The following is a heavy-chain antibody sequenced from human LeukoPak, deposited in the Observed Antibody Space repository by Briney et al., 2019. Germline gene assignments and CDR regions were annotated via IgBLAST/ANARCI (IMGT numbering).Heavy chain of an antibody. J-gene: IGHJ4*02. CDR3: AKDRGHCSGGSCYFHFDY. Sequence: GGSLRLSCAASGFTFSNYGMHWVRQAPGKGLEWVAVISYDGSNKYYADFVKGRFTISRDNSKNTLYLQMNSLRAEDTAVYYCAKDRGHCSGGSCYFHFDYWGQGTLVTVSS. D-gene: IGHD2-15*01. V-gene: IGHV3-30*18. CDR1: GFTFSNYG. CDR2: ISYDGSNK.